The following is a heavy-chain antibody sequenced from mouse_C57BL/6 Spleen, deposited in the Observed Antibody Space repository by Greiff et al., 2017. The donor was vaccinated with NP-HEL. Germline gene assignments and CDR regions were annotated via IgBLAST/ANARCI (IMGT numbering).Heavy chain of an antibody. CDR1: GYTFTSYW. V-gene: IGHV1-69*01. D-gene: IGHD1-1*01. J-gene: IGHJ4*01. CDR3: ARDSATVGAGAMDY. Sequence: QVQLQQPGAELVMPGASVKLSCKASGYTFTSYWMPWVKQRPGQGLEWIGEIDPSDSYTNYNQKFKGKSTLTVDKSSSTAYMQLSSLTSEDSAVYYGARDSATVGAGAMDYWGQGTSVTVSS. CDR2: IDPSDSYT.